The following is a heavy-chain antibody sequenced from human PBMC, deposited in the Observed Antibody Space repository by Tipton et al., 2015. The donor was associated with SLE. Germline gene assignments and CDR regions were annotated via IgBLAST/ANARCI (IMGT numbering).Heavy chain of an antibody. D-gene: IGHD1-14*01. J-gene: IGHJ5*02. V-gene: IGHV4-61*01. CDR1: SGSVSSGSYY. CDR2: IYYSGST. Sequence: TLSLTCTVSSGSVSSGSYYWSWIRQPPGKGLEWIGYIYYSGSTNYNPSLKSRVTISVDTSKNQFSLKLSSVTAADAAVYYCARWGAQLGTDNWFDPWGQGTLVTVSS. CDR3: ARWGAQLGTDNWFDP.